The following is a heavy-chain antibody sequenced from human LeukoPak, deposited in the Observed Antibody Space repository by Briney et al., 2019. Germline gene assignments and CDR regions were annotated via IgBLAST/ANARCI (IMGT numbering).Heavy chain of an antibody. Sequence: ASVKVSCKASGYTFTSYYMHWVRQAPGQGLEWMGIINPSGGSTSYAQKFQGRVTMTRDMSTSTVYMELSSLRSEDTAVYYCARGRVLESPGRWFDPWGQGTLVTVSS. D-gene: IGHD3-3*01. CDR2: INPSGGST. V-gene: IGHV1-46*01. J-gene: IGHJ5*02. CDR1: GYTFTSYY. CDR3: ARGRVLESPGRWFDP.